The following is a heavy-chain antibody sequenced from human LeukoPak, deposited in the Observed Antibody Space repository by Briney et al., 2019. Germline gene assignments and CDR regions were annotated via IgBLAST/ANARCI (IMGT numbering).Heavy chain of an antibody. CDR2: IGSSGSDT. J-gene: IGHJ4*02. CDR1: GFTFSDYY. V-gene: IGHV3-11*06. Sequence: PGGSLRLSCAASGFTFSDYYMSWIRQAPGKGLEWVSYIGSSGSDTIYADSVKGRFTISRDNAKNTLYLEMNSLRAEDTGVYCCARGRAGNYWDYWGQGTLVTVSS. D-gene: IGHD3-9*01. CDR3: ARGRAGNYWDY.